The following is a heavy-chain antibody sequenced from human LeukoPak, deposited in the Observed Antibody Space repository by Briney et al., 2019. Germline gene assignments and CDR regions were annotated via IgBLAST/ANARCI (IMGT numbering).Heavy chain of an antibody. J-gene: IGHJ4*02. D-gene: IGHD3-22*01. CDR1: GFTFDDYA. CDR3: AKEMGYCDSSGYYDY. CDR2: ISWNSGSI. Sequence: GRSLRLSCAASGFTFDDYAMHWVRQAPGKGLEWVSGISWNSGSIGYADSVKGRFIISRDNAKNSLYLQMNSLRAEDTALYYCAKEMGYCDSSGYYDYWGQGTLVTVSS. V-gene: IGHV3-9*01.